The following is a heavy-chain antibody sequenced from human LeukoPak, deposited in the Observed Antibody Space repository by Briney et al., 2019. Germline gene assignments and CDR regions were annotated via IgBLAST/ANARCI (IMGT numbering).Heavy chain of an antibody. CDR2: ISSSSSYI. CDR1: GFTFSSYS. Sequence: GGSLRLSCAASGFTFSSYSMNWVRQAPGKGLEWVSSISSSSSYIYYADSVKGRFTISRDNAKNSLYLQMNSLRAEDTAVYYCASDPGGYQLLFRSVRRGYFDYWGQGTLVTVSS. CDR3: ASDPGGYQLLFRSVRRGYFDY. D-gene: IGHD2-2*01. J-gene: IGHJ4*02. V-gene: IGHV3-21*01.